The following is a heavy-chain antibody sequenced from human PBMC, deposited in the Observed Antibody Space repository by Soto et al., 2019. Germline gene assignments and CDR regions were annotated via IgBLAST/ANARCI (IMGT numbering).Heavy chain of an antibody. D-gene: IGHD2-21*02. V-gene: IGHV3-48*03. CDR1: GFTFRNSE. CDR2: INYSGSNI. J-gene: IGHJ4*02. CDR3: ASEALCGADCYFFEY. Sequence: GGSLRLSCAGSGFTFRNSEMFWVRQAPGRGLEWVSKINYSGSNIYYSKSVKGRFTISRDNAKNSLYLQMNSLTDEDTAIYFCASEALCGADCYFFEYWGPGTLVTVSS.